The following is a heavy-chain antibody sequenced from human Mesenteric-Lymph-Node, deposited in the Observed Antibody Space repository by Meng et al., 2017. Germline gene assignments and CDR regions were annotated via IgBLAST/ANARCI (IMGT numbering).Heavy chain of an antibody. J-gene: IGHJ3*02. CDR3: ARAADAFDI. Sequence: QGQLQHWGAGLVQPSGTLSLTCSVYGGSFTAYYWTWIRQAPGKGPEWIGEVTHSGSTTYNPSLASRVTISVDTSKNQFSLKLSSVTAADTAVYYCARAADAFDIWGQGTMVTVSS. V-gene: IGHV4-34*01. CDR2: VTHSGST. CDR1: GGSFTAYY.